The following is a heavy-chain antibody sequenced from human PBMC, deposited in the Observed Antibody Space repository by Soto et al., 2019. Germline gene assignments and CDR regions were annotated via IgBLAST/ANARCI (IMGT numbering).Heavy chain of an antibody. D-gene: IGHD4-4*01. CDR1: GYSLTTYW. CDR2: IYLSDSDT. CDR3: ATTFDYNGYFDP. V-gene: IGHV5-51*01. J-gene: IGHJ5*02. Sequence: PGESLKISCKTSGYSLTTYWFAWVRQMPGKGLEWMGIIYLSDSDTIYSPSAQGHFTISADKSIKTAYLQWSSLKASDTAIYYCATTFDYNGYFDPQGQVTQVTVSS.